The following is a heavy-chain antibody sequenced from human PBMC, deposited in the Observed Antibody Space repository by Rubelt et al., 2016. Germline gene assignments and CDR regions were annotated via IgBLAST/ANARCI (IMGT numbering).Heavy chain of an antibody. Sequence: QVQLQESGPGLVKPSGTLALTCTVSGASIGGSRTPWSWIRQTPGKGLEWIGHIYDSGSAFFTASLQSRVNITINAPRNQFSLKLNSVTAVDTGVYYCARGTTTQTTGDQWGQGSLVIVSS. CDR2: IYDSGSA. CDR1: GASIGGSRTP. D-gene: IGHD4-17*01. CDR3: ARGTTTQTTGDQ. V-gene: IGHV4-39*07. J-gene: IGHJ4*02.